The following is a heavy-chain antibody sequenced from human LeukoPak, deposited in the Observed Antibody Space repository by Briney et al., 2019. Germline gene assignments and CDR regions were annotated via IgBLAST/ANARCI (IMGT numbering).Heavy chain of an antibody. Sequence: SETQSLTCAVYGGSFSGYYWSWIRQPPGKGLERIGEINHSGSTNYNPSLKSRVTISVDTSKNQFSLKLSSVTAADTAVYYCASLNWGYAPPNDYWGQGTLLTVSS. V-gene: IGHV4-34*01. CDR2: INHSGST. CDR3: ASLNWGYAPPNDY. D-gene: IGHD7-27*01. J-gene: IGHJ4*02. CDR1: GGSFSGYY.